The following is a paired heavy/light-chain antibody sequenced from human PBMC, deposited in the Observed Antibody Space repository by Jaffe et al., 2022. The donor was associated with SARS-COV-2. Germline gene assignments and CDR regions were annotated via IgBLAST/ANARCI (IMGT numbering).Heavy chain of an antibody. CDR2: ISGSGGST. CDR3: AKVHGVRGTLIYYYYYMDV. D-gene: IGHD3-10*01. J-gene: IGHJ6*03. Sequence: EVQLVESGGGLVQPGGSLRLSCAASGFTFSSYAMSWVRQAPGKGLEWVSAISGSGGSTYYADSVKGRFTISRDNSKNTLYLQMNSLRAEDTAVYYCAKVHGVRGTLIYYYYYMDVWGKGTTVTVSS. CDR1: GFTFSSYA. V-gene: IGHV3-23*04.
Light chain of an antibody. CDR1: QGISNY. CDR3: QKYNSALTWT. V-gene: IGKV1-27*01. J-gene: IGKJ1*01. Sequence: DIQMTQSPSSLSASVGDRVTITCRASQGISNYLAWYQQKPGKVPKLLIYAASTLQSGVPSRFSGSGSGTDFTLTISSLQPEDVATYYCQKYNSALTWTFGQGTKVEIK. CDR2: AAS.